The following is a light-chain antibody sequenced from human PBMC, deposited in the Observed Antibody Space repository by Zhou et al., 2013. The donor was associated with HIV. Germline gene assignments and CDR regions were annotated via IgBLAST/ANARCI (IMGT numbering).Light chain of an antibody. J-gene: IGLJ1*01. CDR1: TSDVGVYNY. Sequence: QSALTQPASVSGSPGQSITISCTGTTSDVGVYNYVSWFQQHPGKAPKLMIYDVSNRPSGVSNRFSGSKSGNTASLTISGLQAEDEADYYCSSYTSRSTSVFGTGTEVTVL. V-gene: IGLV2-14*03. CDR3: SSYTSRSTSV. CDR2: DVS.